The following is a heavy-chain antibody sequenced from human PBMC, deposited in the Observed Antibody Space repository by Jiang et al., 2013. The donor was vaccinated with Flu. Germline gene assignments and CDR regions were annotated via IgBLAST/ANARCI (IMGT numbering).Heavy chain of an antibody. V-gene: IGHV5-51*03. J-gene: IGHJ5*02. CDR3: ARNSDYGDYVGPSGFDP. D-gene: IGHD4-17*01. CDR1: GYSFTSYW. CDR2: IYPGDSDT. Sequence: GAEVKKPGESLKISCKGSGYSFTSYWIGWVRQMPGKGLEWMGIIYPGDSDTRYSPSFQGQVTISADKSISTAYLQWSSLRASDTAMYYCARNSDYGDYVGPSGFDPWGQGPWSPSPQ.